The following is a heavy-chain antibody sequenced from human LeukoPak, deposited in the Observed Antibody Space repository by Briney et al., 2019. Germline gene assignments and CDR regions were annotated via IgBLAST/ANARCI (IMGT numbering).Heavy chain of an antibody. Sequence: SETLSLTCTVSGGSTSSYYWSWIRQPPGKGLEWIGYIYYSGSTNYNPSLKSRVTISLDTSKNQFSLKLSSVTAADTAVYYCARGDSSSPCYIDYWGQGILVTVTS. CDR1: GGSTSSYY. V-gene: IGHV4-59*01. J-gene: IGHJ4*02. CDR3: ARGDSSSPCYIDY. CDR2: IYYSGST. D-gene: IGHD6-6*01.